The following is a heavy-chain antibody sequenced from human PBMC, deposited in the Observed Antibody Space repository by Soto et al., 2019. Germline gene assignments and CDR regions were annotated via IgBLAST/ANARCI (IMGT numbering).Heavy chain of an antibody. J-gene: IGHJ6*02. CDR1: GFTFSDYY. CDR2: ISSSGSTI. V-gene: IGHV3-11*01. D-gene: IGHD3-10*01. Sequence: QVQLVESGGGLVKPGGSLRLSCAASGFTFSDYYMSWIRQAPGKGLEWVSYISSSGSTIYYADSVKGRFTISRDNAQNSLCLQMNSLRAEDTAVYYCASLYSSGRYFGYYYGMDVWGQGTTVTVSS. CDR3: ASLYSSGRYFGYYYGMDV.